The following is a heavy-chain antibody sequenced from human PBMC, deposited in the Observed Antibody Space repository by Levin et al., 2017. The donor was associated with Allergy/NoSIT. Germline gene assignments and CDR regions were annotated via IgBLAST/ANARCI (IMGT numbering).Heavy chain of an antibody. CDR2: ISWNSGNI. V-gene: IGHV3-9*01. CDR3: AKDRSGDYDFWSGYPTGGSMDV. CDR1: GFTFENYA. D-gene: IGHD3-3*01. J-gene: IGHJ6*02. Sequence: GGSLRLSCAASGFTFENYAMNWVRQGPGKGLEWVSGISWNSGNIGYADSVEGRFTISRDNAQNSLYLEMNSLTPDDTALYYCAKDRSGDYDFWSGYPTGGSMDVWGQGTTVTVSS.